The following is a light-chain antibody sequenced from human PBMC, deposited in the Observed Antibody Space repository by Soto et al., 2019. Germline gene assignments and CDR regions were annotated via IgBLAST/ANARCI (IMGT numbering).Light chain of an antibody. V-gene: IGKV1-5*01. CDR1: HSITTW. J-gene: IGKJ1*01. CDR3: QQYNSFSWT. CDR2: DAS. Sequence: IQMTHSPSTLSASIGDKVTNTFRASHSITTWLAWYQQKPGRAPKSLIYDASILESGVPSRFSGSGSGTEFTLTISSLQTDDLATYYCQQYNSFSWTFGQGTKVDIK.